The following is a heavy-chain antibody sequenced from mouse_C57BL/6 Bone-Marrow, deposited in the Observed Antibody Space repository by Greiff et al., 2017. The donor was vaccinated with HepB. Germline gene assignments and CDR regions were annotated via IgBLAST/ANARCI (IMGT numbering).Heavy chain of an antibody. J-gene: IGHJ2*01. Sequence: EVKLMESGEGLVKPGGSLKLSCAASGFTFSSYAMSWVRQTPEKRLEWVAYISSGGDYIYYADTVKGRFTISRDNARNTLYLQMSSLKSEDTAMYYCTRIDYYGSSYYFDYWGQGTTLTVSS. CDR2: ISSGGDYI. V-gene: IGHV5-9-1*02. CDR1: GFTFSSYA. CDR3: TRIDYYGSSYYFDY. D-gene: IGHD1-1*01.